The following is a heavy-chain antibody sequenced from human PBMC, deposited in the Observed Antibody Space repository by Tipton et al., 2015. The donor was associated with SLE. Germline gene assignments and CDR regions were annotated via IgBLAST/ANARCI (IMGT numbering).Heavy chain of an antibody. CDR2: VYNGGTT. D-gene: IGHD4-17*01. Sequence: TLSLTCTVSGGSILTSTYYWGWIRQPPGKGLEWIGYVYNGGTTHYNPSLWGRATISIDTSRNQFSLNLNSVTAADTAVYYCARDDYGDFESYFDYWGQGTLVTVSS. CDR1: GGSILTSTYY. J-gene: IGHJ4*02. CDR3: ARDDYGDFESYFDY. V-gene: IGHV4-39*07.